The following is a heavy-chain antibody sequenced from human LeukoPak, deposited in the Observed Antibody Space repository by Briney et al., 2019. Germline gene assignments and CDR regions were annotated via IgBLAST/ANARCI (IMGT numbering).Heavy chain of an antibody. CDR3: AKGVGSSSYWAIDV. Sequence: LAGRSLRLSCAASGFTFDDYAMHWVRQAPGKGLEWVSGISWNSGSIGYADSVKGRFTISRDNAKNSLYLQMNSLRTEDTALYYCAKGVGSSSYWAIDVWGQGTMVTVSS. J-gene: IGHJ3*01. CDR1: GFTFDDYA. D-gene: IGHD3-22*01. CDR2: ISWNSGSI. V-gene: IGHV3-9*01.